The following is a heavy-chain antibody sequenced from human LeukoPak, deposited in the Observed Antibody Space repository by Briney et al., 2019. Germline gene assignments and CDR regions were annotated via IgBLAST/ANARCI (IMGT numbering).Heavy chain of an antibody. Sequence: PSETLSLTCTVSGGSISSYYWSWIRQPPGKGLEWIGYIYYSGSTNYNPSLKSRVTISVDTSKNQFSLKLSSVTAADTAVYYCAREGPYRNYYSSGSYYNIVYYFDYWGQGTLVTVSS. D-gene: IGHD3-10*01. V-gene: IGHV4-59*12. J-gene: IGHJ4*02. CDR1: GGSISSYY. CDR3: AREGPYRNYYSSGSYYNIVYYFDY. CDR2: IYYSGST.